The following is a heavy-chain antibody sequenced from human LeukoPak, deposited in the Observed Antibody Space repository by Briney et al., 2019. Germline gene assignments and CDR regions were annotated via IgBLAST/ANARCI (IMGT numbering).Heavy chain of an antibody. CDR3: ANHYGDYGVLYFDY. CDR2: ISAYNGNT. J-gene: IGHJ4*02. CDR1: GYTFTSYG. Sequence: ASVKVSCKASGYTFTSYGISWVRQAPGQGLERMGWISAYNGNTNYAQKLQSRVTMTTDTSTSTAYMELRSLRSDDTAVYYCANHYGDYGVLYFDYWGQGTLVTVSS. D-gene: IGHD4-17*01. V-gene: IGHV1-18*01.